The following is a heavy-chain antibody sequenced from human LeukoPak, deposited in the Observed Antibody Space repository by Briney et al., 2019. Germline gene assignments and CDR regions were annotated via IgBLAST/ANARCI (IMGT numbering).Heavy chain of an antibody. CDR2: ITPNSGGT. V-gene: IGHV1-2*02. J-gene: IGHJ5*02. CDR3: ARGFRLSAIEDWFDP. CDR1: GYTFTAYY. D-gene: IGHD2-2*02. Sequence: ASVKVSRKASGYTFTAYYMHWVRLAPGQGLEWMGWITPNSGGTKYAQRFQGRVTMTRDTSISTAYMELSGLRSDDTAVYYCARGFRLSAIEDWFDPWGQGTLVTVSS.